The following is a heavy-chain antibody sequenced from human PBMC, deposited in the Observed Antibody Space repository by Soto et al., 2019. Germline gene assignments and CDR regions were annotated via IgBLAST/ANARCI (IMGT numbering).Heavy chain of an antibody. J-gene: IGHJ6*02. V-gene: IGHV4-4*07. CDR1: GVSISSFY. CDR3: ARVSFHYFGMDV. CDR2: VFMSGST. Sequence: SETLSLTCNVSGVSISSFYWSWIRQPAGKGLEWIGRVFMSGSTNYNPSLKGRITMSVDSSENQVSLKLTSVTAADTGTYYCARVSFHYFGMDVWGQGTTVTVSS.